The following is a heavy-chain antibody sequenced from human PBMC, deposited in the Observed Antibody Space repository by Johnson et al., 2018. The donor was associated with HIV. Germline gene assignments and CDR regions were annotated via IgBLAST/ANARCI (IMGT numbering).Heavy chain of an antibody. J-gene: IGHJ3*02. Sequence: VQLVESGGGLVQPGGSLRLSCTASGFPVTSNFMTWVRQPPGKGLDWVSAVYSTFGPYYADSVRGRFPLSTDNSKKPLYLQMNSLRREDTAVYYCARGVRNSYGYLLGTFDIWGQGTMVTVSS. V-gene: IGHV3-66*02. CDR1: GFPVTSNF. D-gene: IGHD5-18*01. CDR3: ARGVRNSYGYLLGTFDI. CDR2: VYSTFGP.